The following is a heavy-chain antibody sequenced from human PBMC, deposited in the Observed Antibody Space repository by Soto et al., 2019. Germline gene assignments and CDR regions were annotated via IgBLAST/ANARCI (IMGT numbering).Heavy chain of an antibody. V-gene: IGHV3-13*01. CDR1: GFTFGSYD. Sequence: EVQLVESGGGSVQPGGSLRLSCAASGFTFGSYDMNWVRQATVRGLEWVSSIDIVGDTYYQGSVKGRFTITRDKVKNSLYLKTNSLRGEDSAVYYCARDPSGEGFGEVSYGLNVWGHGTTGTVSS. CDR2: IDIVGDT. CDR3: ARDPSGEGFGEVSYGLNV. J-gene: IGHJ6*02. D-gene: IGHD3-10*01.